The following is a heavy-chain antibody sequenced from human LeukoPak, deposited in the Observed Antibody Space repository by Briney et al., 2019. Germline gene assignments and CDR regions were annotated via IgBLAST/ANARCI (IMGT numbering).Heavy chain of an antibody. D-gene: IGHD7-27*01. CDR2: ISWDGGRA. V-gene: IGHV3-43D*03. CDR1: GFTFDDYA. Sequence: PGGSLRLSCAASGFTFDDYAMHWVRQAPGKGLEWVSLISWDGGRAHYVDSVKGRFTISRDNSKNSLYLQMNSLRPEDTALYYCAKDYGPRTSGEVGAFDIWGQGIMVTVSS. J-gene: IGHJ3*02. CDR3: AKDYGPRTSGEVGAFDI.